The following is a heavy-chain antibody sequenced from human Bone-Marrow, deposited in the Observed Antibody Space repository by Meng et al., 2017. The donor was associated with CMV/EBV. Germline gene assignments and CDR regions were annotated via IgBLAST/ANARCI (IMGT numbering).Heavy chain of an antibody. CDR1: GFTFSSYS. CDR3: ARDRDIVVVPAALMDV. J-gene: IGHJ6*02. CDR2: ISSSSSYI. Sequence: GESLKISCAASGFTFSSYSMNWVRQAPGKGLEWVSSISSSSSYIYYADSVKGRFTISRDNAKNSLYLQMNSLGAEDTAVYYCARDRDIVVVPAALMDVWGQGTMVTVSS. D-gene: IGHD2-2*01. V-gene: IGHV3-21*01.